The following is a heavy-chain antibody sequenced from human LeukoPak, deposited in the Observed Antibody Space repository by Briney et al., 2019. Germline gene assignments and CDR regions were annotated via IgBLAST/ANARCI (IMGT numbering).Heavy chain of an antibody. Sequence: PGGSLRLSCAASGFTFSSYAMSWVRQAPGKGLEWVSAISGSGGSTYYADSVKGRFTISRDNSKNTLYLQTNSLRAEDTAVYYCARKNYYDSSGYYFSFDIWGQGTMVTVSS. D-gene: IGHD3-22*01. J-gene: IGHJ3*02. V-gene: IGHV3-23*01. CDR3: ARKNYYDSSGYYFSFDI. CDR1: GFTFSSYA. CDR2: ISGSGGST.